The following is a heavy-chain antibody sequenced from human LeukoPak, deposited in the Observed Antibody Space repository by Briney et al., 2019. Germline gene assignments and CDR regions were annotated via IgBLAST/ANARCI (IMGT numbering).Heavy chain of an antibody. CDR2: TYHSGST. CDR1: GYSISSGYY. Sequence: PSETLSLTCTVSGYSISSGYYWGWIRQPPGKGLEWIGSTYHSGSTYYNPSLKSRVTISVDTSKNQFSLKLSSVTAADTAVYYCARSGGYLTLYYYYYMDVWGKGTTVTVSS. J-gene: IGHJ6*03. CDR3: ARSGGYLTLYYYYYMDV. D-gene: IGHD5-12*01. V-gene: IGHV4-38-2*02.